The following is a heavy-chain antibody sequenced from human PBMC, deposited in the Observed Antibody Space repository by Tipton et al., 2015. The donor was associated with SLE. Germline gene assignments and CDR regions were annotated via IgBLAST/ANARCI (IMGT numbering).Heavy chain of an antibody. Sequence: TLSLTCTVSGGSISSYYWSWIRQPPGKGLEWIGYIYYSGSTNYNPSLKSRVTISVDTSKNQFSLKLSSVTAADTAVYYCARVRDGYNAWYFDLWGRGPLVTVSS. CDR2: IYYSGST. J-gene: IGHJ2*01. CDR1: GGSISSYY. CDR3: ARVRDGYNAWYFDL. D-gene: IGHD5-24*01. V-gene: IGHV4-59*01.